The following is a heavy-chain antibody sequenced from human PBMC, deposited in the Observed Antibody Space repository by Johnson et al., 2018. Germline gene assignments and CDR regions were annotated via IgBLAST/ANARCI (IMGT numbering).Heavy chain of an antibody. Sequence: EVQLVESGGGLVQPGRSMRLSCAASGFTFDDYAMHWVRQAPGKGLEWVSGISWNSGTIAYADSVKGRFTISRDNAKNSLYLQMNSLSAEDPALYYCAKDKVTGGTYSEPRGSYYYYYYMDVWGKGTTVTVSS. J-gene: IGHJ6*03. CDR3: AKDKVTGGTYSEPRGSYYYYYYMDV. CDR1: GFTFDDYA. CDR2: ISWNSGTI. D-gene: IGHD1-26*01. V-gene: IGHV3-9*01.